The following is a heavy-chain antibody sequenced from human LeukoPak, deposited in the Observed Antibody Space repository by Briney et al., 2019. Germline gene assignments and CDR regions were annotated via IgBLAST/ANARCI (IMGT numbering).Heavy chain of an antibody. Sequence: GGSLRLSCAASGFTLSNYAMTWVRQAPGKGLEWVSFISDSETNYGDSVKGRFTVSRDNSKNTLYLEMNSLRAEDTAVYYCARGGSGTSVLYYWGQGVQVTVSS. CDR2: ISDSET. V-gene: IGHV3-23*01. J-gene: IGHJ4*02. CDR1: GFTLSNYA. D-gene: IGHD2-2*01. CDR3: ARGGSGTSVLYY.